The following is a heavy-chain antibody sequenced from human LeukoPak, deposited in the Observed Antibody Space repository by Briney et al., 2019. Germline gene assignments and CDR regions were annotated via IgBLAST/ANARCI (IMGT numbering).Heavy chain of an antibody. CDR1: GYNFTNYW. CDR2: IYPGDSDI. Sequence: GESLQISCTGSGYNFTNYWIGWVRQMPGKGLACMGIIYPGDSDIRYSPSFQGQVIISADKSISTTYLQWSSLKASDSGIYYCARSDSGGAARGIQYWGQGTLITVTS. V-gene: IGHV5-51*01. D-gene: IGHD3-22*01. J-gene: IGHJ1*01. CDR3: ARSDSGGAARGIQY.